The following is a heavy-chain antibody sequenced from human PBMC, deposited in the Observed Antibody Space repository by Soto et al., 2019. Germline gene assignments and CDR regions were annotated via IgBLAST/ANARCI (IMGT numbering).Heavy chain of an antibody. J-gene: IGHJ6*02. V-gene: IGHV3-30*18. CDR1: GFTFSSYG. Sequence: GGSLRLSCAASGFTFSSYGMHWVRQAPGKGLEWVAVISYDGSNKYYADSVKGRFTISRDNSKNTLYLQMNSLRAEDTAVYYCAKVPRGSGSYSYYYGMDVWGQGTTVTVSS. D-gene: IGHD3-10*01. CDR3: AKVPRGSGSYSYYYGMDV. CDR2: ISYDGSNK.